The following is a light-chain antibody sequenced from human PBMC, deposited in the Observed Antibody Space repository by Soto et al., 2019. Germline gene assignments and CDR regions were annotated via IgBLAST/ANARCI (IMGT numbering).Light chain of an antibody. CDR3: QSYDSSLSVGV. Sequence: QSVLTQPPSVSGAPGQRVTISCTGSSSNIGAGYDVHWYQHLPGTAPKLLIYGNSNRPSGVPDRFSGSTSGTSASLAITGLQAEDEADYYCQSYDSSLSVGVFGGGTKLTVL. CDR2: GNS. CDR1: SSNIGAGYD. J-gene: IGLJ3*02. V-gene: IGLV1-40*01.